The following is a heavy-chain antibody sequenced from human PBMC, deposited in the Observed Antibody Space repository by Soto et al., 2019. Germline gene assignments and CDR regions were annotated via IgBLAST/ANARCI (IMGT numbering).Heavy chain of an antibody. CDR3: ATFVVPAGRHTDFDF. CDR1: GASISTTNYY. J-gene: IGHJ4*02. CDR2: IYYGGTT. Sequence: PSETLSLTCTVSGASISTTNYYWGWVRQPPGKGLDWIGNIYYGGTTYYNPSLKSRVTISVDTSKNHFSLKVNSVTAADTAVYYCATFVVPAGRHTDFDFWGPGTLVTVSS. D-gene: IGHD2-21*02. V-gene: IGHV4-39*02.